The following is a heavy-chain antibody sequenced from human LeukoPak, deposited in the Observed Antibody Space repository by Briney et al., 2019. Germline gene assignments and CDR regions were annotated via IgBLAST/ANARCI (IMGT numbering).Heavy chain of an antibody. CDR1: GFTFSSYA. Sequence: GGSLRLSCAASGFTFSSYAMSWVRQAPGKGLEWVSAISGSGGSTYYADSVKGRFTISRDNSTNTLYLQMNSMRAEDTAVYYCAKSGARYFDWLLGAFDYWGQGTLVTVSS. CDR3: AKSGARYFDWLLGAFDY. J-gene: IGHJ4*02. D-gene: IGHD3-9*01. V-gene: IGHV3-23*01. CDR2: ISGSGGST.